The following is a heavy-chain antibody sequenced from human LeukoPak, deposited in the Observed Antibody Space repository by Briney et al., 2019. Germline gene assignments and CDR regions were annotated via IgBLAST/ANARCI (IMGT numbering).Heavy chain of an antibody. CDR3: ARCQVMGYSSSWYPPDFDY. CDR1: GYTFTVYY. V-gene: IGHV1-2*02. Sequence: GASVKVSCKASGYTFTVYYMHWVRQAPGQGLEWMGWINPNSGGTNYAQKFQGRVTMTRDTSISTAYMELSRLRSDDTAVYYCARCQVMGYSSSWYPPDFDYWGQGTLVTVSS. CDR2: INPNSGGT. J-gene: IGHJ4*02. D-gene: IGHD6-13*01.